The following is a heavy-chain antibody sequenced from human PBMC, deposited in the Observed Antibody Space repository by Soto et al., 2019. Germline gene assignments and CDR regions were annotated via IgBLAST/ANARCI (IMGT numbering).Heavy chain of an antibody. CDR3: ARVGHVVVVTAAIDY. CDR2: INPSGGHT. D-gene: IGHD2-21*02. V-gene: IGHV1-46*01. CDR1: GNTFTNYY. Sequence: QVQLMQSGAEVKKPGASVKVSCKASGNTFTNYYIHWVRQAPGQGLEWMGTINPSGGHTTYAQKFLDRVPMTSDTSTSTPYMELTNLRAQETAVYYCARVGHVVVVTAAIDYWGQGTLVTVSS. J-gene: IGHJ4*02.